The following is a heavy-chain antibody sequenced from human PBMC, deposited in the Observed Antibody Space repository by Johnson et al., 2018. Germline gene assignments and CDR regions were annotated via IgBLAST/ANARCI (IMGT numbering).Heavy chain of an antibody. D-gene: IGHD2-15*01. CDR3: ARGCSGGSCLDAFDI. CDR2: ITSRGTPI. Sequence: QVQLQESGGGLVKPGGSXRPSCAASGFTFSDYYMTWIRQAPGKGLEWVSYITSRGTPIYYADPMKGRFPISRDNAKKALYLQMNSLRAGDTAVYYCARGCSGGSCLDAFDIWGQGTMVTVSS. J-gene: IGHJ3*02. V-gene: IGHV3-11*04. CDR1: GFTFSDYY.